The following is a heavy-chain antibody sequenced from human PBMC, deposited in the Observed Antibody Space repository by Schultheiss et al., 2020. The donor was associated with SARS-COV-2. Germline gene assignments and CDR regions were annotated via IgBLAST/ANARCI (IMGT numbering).Heavy chain of an antibody. J-gene: IGHJ3*02. Sequence: SETLSLTCAVSGYSISSGYYWGWIRQPPGKGLEWIGEINHSGSTNYNPSLKSRVTISVDTSKNQFSLKLSSVTAADTAVYYCARRGNIVVVVAANDAFDIWGQGTMVTVSS. V-gene: IGHV4-38-2*01. CDR1: GYSISSGYY. CDR3: ARRGNIVVVVAANDAFDI. CDR2: INHSGST. D-gene: IGHD2-15*01.